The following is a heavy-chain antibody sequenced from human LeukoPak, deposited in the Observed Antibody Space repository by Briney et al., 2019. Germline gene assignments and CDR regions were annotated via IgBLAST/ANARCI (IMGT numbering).Heavy chain of an antibody. J-gene: IGHJ4*02. D-gene: IGHD3-10*01. CDR1: GFTFSNYA. V-gene: IGHV3-30*01. CDR3: ARDSTYYYDSGSSGPHYFDN. CDR2: ISSGGTYE. Sequence: GKSLRLSCAASGFTFSNYAMHWVRQAPGKGLEWVSLISSGGTYEYYADSVKGRFTISRDNSKNTLYLQLNSLRAEDTAVYYCARDSTYYYDSGSSGPHYFDNWGQGTLVTAFS.